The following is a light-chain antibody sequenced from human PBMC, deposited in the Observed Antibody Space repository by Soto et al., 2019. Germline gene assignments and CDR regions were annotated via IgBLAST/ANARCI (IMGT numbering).Light chain of an antibody. CDR3: QTWGTGPS. J-gene: IGLJ2*01. CDR2: LNSDGSH. Sequence: QTVVTQSPSASASLGASVKLTCTLSSGHSSYAIAWHQQQPEKGPRYLMKLNSDGSHSKGDGIPDRFSGSSSGAERYLTISSLQSEDEADYYCQTWGTGPSIGGGTKVTVL. V-gene: IGLV4-69*01. CDR1: SGHSSYA.